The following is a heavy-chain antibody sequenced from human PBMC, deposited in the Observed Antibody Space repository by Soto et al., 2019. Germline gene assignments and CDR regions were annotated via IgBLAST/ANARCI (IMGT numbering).Heavy chain of an antibody. CDR2: IKQDGSEK. CDR1: GFTFSSYW. Sequence: EVQLVESGGGLVQPGGSLRLSCAASGFTFSSYWMSWVRQTPGKGLEWVANIKQDGSEKTYVDSVKGRFTISRDNAKKSLYLQMNSLRVEDTAVYYCAAARLIFDYWGQGTLVTVAS. V-gene: IGHV3-7*01. J-gene: IGHJ4*02. CDR3: AAARLIFDY. D-gene: IGHD2-15*01.